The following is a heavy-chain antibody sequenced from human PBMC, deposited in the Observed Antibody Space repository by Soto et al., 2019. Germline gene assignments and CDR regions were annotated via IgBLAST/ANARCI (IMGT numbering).Heavy chain of an antibody. J-gene: IGHJ6*03. V-gene: IGHV3-7*01. CDR2: IKQDGSEK. CDR1: GFTFSSYW. Sequence: GGSLRLSCAASGFTFSSYWMSWVRQAPGKGLEWVANIKQDGSEKYYVDSVKGRFTNSRDNAKNSLYLQMNSLRAEDTAGYYCAREGALLAYCSSTSCYRDYYYYYMDVWGKGTTVTVSS. D-gene: IGHD2-2*01. CDR3: AREGALLAYCSSTSCYRDYYYYYMDV.